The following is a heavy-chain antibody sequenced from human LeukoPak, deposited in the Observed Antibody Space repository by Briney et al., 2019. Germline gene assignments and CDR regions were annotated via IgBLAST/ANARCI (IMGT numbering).Heavy chain of an antibody. CDR1: GDSITSSY. CDR3: ARAPIGSADH. D-gene: IGHD1-1*01. J-gene: IGHJ4*02. V-gene: IGHV4-59*13. CDR2: IFYTGYT. Sequence: SETLSLTCTVSGDSITSSYWTWMRLPPGKGLEWIGYIFYTGYTNYNPSLKSRVTISMDISKNQVSLHLNSVTTADTAVYYGARAPIGSADHWGPGAQVTVSS.